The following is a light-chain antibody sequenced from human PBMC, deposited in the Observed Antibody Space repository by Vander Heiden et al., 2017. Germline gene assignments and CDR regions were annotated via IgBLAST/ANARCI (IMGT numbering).Light chain of an antibody. CDR1: QSVLYSSNNKNY. CDR2: WAS. Sequence: DIVMIQSPDSLAVSLGERATIHCKSSQSVLYSSNNKNYLAWYQQKPGQPPKLLIYWASTRESGVPDRFSGSGSGTHFTLTISSLQAEDVAVYYCQQYYSTPFTFGPGTKVDIK. V-gene: IGKV4-1*01. J-gene: IGKJ3*01. CDR3: QQYYSTPFT.